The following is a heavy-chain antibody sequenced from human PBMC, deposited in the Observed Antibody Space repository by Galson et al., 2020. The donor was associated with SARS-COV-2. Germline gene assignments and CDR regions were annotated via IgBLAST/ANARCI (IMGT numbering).Heavy chain of an antibody. CDR3: ARGSREDYYGSGSYYKVDY. D-gene: IGHD3-10*01. V-gene: IGHV3-21*01. Sequence: GESLKISCAASGFTFSSYSMNWVRQAPGKGLEWVSSISSSSSYIYYADSVKGRFTISRDNAKNSLYLQMNSLRAEDTAVYYCARGSREDYYGSGSYYKVDYWGQGTLVTVSS. J-gene: IGHJ4*02. CDR1: GFTFSSYS. CDR2: ISSSSSYI.